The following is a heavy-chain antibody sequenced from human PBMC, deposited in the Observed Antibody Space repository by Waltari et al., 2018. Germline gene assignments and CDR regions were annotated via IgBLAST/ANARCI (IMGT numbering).Heavy chain of an antibody. CDR2: ISYDGSNK. CDR3: AKDLNGDYYYYGMDV. V-gene: IGHV3-30*18. Sequence: QVQLVESGGGVVQPGRSLRLSCAASGFTFSSYGMHWVRQAPGKGLEWVAVISYDGSNKYYADSVKGRLTISRDNSKNTLYLQMNSLRAEDTAVYYCAKDLNGDYYYYGMDVWGQGTTVTVSS. D-gene: IGHD4-17*01. CDR1: GFTFSSYG. J-gene: IGHJ6*02.